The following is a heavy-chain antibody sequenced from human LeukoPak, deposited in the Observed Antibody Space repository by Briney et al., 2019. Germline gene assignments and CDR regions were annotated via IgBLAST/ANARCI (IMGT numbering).Heavy chain of an antibody. CDR3: ARHDSHPPALID. V-gene: IGHV4-61*08. CDR1: GGSISSGGSY. Sequence: SQTLSLTCIVSGGSISSGGSYWSWIRQPPGKGLEWIGYIYYSGSTNYNPSLKSRVTISVDTSKNQFSLKLSSVTAADTAVYYCARHDSHPPALIDWGQGTLVTVSS. D-gene: IGHD3-22*01. CDR2: IYYSGST. J-gene: IGHJ4*02.